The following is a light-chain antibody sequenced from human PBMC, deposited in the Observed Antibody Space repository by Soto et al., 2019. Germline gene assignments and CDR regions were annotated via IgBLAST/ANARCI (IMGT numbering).Light chain of an antibody. CDR1: QSISSY. J-gene: IGKJ4*01. V-gene: IGKV1-39*01. CDR3: QQSYSTPPWLT. CDR2: AAS. Sequence: DLPMTQSPSSLSASVGDRVTITCRASQSISSYLNWYQQKPGKAPKLLIYAASSLQSGVPSRFSGSGSGTDFTLTISSLQPEDFATYYCQQSYSTPPWLTFGGGTKVEIK.